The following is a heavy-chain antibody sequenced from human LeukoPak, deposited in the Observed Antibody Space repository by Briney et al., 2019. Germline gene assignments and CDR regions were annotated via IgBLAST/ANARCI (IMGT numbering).Heavy chain of an antibody. J-gene: IGHJ4*02. CDR2: IVGSGDST. CDR1: GFTFSNYA. V-gene: IGHV3-23*01. Sequence: PGGSLRLSCAASGFTFSNYAMSWVRQAPGKGLEWVSVIVGSGDSTYYADSVKGRFTISRDNSKNTLYLQMNSLSAGDTAVYYCAKGRGSANSGSNYWGQGTQVTVSS. CDR3: AKGRGSANSGSNY. D-gene: IGHD1-26*01.